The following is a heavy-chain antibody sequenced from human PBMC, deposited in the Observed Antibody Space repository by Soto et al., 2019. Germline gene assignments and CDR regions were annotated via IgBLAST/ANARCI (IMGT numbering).Heavy chain of an antibody. D-gene: IGHD5-18*01. J-gene: IGHJ4*02. CDR3: ARDLSYGYFDY. V-gene: IGHV3-33*01. CDR1: GFTFSSYG. Sequence: GGSLRLSCAASGFTFSSYGMHWVRQAPGKGLEWVKVIWYDRSNKYYADTVKSRFTISRDNSKNTLYLQMNSLSAVDTAVYYCARDLSYGYFDYWGQGTLVTVSS. CDR2: IWYDRSNK.